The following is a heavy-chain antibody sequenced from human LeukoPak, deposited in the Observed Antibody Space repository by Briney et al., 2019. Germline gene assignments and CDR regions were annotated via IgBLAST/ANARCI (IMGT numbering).Heavy chain of an antibody. CDR3: ARHRPYYDILTGYYKDYYYYYMDV. CDR2: IYPGDSDT. D-gene: IGHD3-9*01. CDR1: GYSFTSYW. V-gene: IGHV5-51*01. J-gene: IGHJ6*03. Sequence: GESLKISCKGSGYSFTSYWIGWVRQMPGKGLEWMGIIYPGDSDTRYSPSFQGQVTISADKSISTAYLQWSSLKASDTAMYYCARHRPYYDILTGYYKDYYYYYMDVWGKGTTVTVSS.